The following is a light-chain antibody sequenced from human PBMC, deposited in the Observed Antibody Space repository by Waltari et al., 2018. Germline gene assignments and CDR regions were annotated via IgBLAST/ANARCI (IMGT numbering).Light chain of an antibody. CDR1: QSISYY. J-gene: IGKJ2*01. CDR3: QQFNTYPYT. V-gene: IGKV1-5*03. CDR2: QSS. Sequence: DIQMTQSPSTLSASVGDRVTITCRASQSISYYLAWYQQKPGRAPKLLIYQSSNLESGVPSRFSGSGFGTEFTLTISSLQPDDFASYYCQQFNTYPYTFG.